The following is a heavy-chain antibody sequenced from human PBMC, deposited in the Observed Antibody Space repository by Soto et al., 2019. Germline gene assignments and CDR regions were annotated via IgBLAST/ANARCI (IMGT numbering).Heavy chain of an antibody. Sequence: EVQLLESGGGLVQPGRSLRVSCAASGFTFNNYAMSWVRQAPGKGLEWVSAISGSGATTYYAGSVKGRFTISRDNSESTLCLQRNSLGVEDTAIYYCAKFFADTGGSSGWPWSFHYWGQGTLVTVSS. D-gene: IGHD6-25*01. J-gene: IGHJ4*02. V-gene: IGHV3-23*01. CDR1: GFTFNNYA. CDR3: AKFFADTGGSSGWPWSFHY. CDR2: ISGSGATT.